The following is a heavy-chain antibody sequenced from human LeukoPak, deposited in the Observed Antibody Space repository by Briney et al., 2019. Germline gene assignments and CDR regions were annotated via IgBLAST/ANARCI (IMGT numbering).Heavy chain of an antibody. D-gene: IGHD3-22*01. V-gene: IGHV3-30*04. CDR3: ARPVTMIVVVMAAFDI. CDR1: GFTFSSYA. Sequence: PGGSLRLSCAASGFTFSSYAMHWVRQAPGKGLEWVAVISYDGSNKYYADSVKGRFTISRDNSKNTLYLQMNSLRAEDTAVYYCARPVTMIVVVMAAFDIWGEGTMVTVSS. J-gene: IGHJ3*02. CDR2: ISYDGSNK.